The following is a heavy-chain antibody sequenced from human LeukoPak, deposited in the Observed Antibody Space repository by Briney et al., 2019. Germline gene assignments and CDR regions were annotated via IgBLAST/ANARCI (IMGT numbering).Heavy chain of an antibody. CDR3: ASGERHIVVVTVSY. D-gene: IGHD2-21*02. Sequence: GGSLRLSCAASGFTFSSYAMSWVRQAPGKGLEWVSAISGSGGSTYYADSVKGRFTISRDNSKNTLYLQMNSLRAEDTAVYYCASGERHIVVVTVSYWGQGTLVTVSS. CDR1: GFTFSSYA. CDR2: ISGSGGST. J-gene: IGHJ4*02. V-gene: IGHV3-23*01.